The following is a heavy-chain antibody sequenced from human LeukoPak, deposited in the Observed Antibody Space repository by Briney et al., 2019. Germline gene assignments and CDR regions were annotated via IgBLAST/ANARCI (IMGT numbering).Heavy chain of an antibody. CDR3: ARVRSYSGGLSIAAACDY. Sequence: GASVKVSCKASGYTFTGYYMHWVRQAPGQGLEWMGWINPNSGGTNYAQKFQGRVTMTRDTSTSTVYMELSSLRSEDTAVYYCARVRSYSGGLSIAAACDYWGQGTLVTVSS. CDR1: GYTFTGYY. D-gene: IGHD6-13*01. CDR2: INPNSGGT. J-gene: IGHJ4*02. V-gene: IGHV1-2*02.